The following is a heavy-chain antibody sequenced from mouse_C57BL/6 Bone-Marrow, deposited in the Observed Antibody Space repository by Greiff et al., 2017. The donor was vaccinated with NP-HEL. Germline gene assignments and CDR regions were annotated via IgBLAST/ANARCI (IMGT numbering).Heavy chain of an antibody. D-gene: IGHD2-4*01. Sequence: DVMLVESGGGLVQPGGSLSLSCAASGFTFTDYYMSWVRQPPGKALEWLGFIRNKANGYTTEYSASVKGRFTISRDNSQSILYLQMNARRAEDSATYYCARSIYYDYADGAFYAMDDWGQGTSVTVSS. V-gene: IGHV7-3*01. CDR2: IRNKANGYTT. CDR1: GFTFTDYY. J-gene: IGHJ4*01. CDR3: ARSIYYDYADGAFYAMDD.